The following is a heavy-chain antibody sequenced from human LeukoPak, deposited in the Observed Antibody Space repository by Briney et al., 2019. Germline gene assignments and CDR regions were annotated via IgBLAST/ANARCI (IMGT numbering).Heavy chain of an antibody. J-gene: IGHJ4*02. CDR1: GGTFSSYA. Sequence: ASVKVSCKASGGTFSSYAISWARQAPGQGLEWMGGIIPIFGTANYAQKFQGRVTITADKSTSTAYMELSSLRSEDTAVYYCASRRGYCSSTSCYGDHWGQGTLVTVSS. CDR2: IIPIFGTA. V-gene: IGHV1-69*06. D-gene: IGHD2-2*01. CDR3: ASRRGYCSSTSCYGDH.